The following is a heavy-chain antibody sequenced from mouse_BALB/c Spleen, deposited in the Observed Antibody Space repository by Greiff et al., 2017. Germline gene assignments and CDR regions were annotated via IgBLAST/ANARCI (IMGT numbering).Heavy chain of an antibody. CDR3: TRGLGLTYFDY. V-gene: IGHV1-69*02. J-gene: IGHJ2*01. CDR1: GYTFTSYW. Sequence: QVQLQQSGAELVRPGASVKLSCKASGYTFTSYWINWVKQRPGQGLEWIGNIYPSDSYTNYNQKFKDKATLTVDKSSSTAYMQLSSPTSEDSAVYYCTRGLGLTYFDYWGQGTTLTVSS. CDR2: IYPSDSYT. D-gene: IGHD3-1*01.